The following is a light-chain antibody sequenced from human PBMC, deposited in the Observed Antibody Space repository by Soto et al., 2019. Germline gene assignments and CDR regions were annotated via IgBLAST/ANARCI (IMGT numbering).Light chain of an antibody. V-gene: IGKV3-11*01. CDR3: QQRSSWLT. CDR1: LSVSSY. Sequence: TVLTQSPDTLSLSPGERATLCCTSILSVSSYLAWYQQKPGEAPRLLIYAASKRATGIPARFNGSGSGTDFTLTISPLEPEDFAVYYCQQRSSWLTFGGGTKVDI. CDR2: AAS. J-gene: IGKJ4*01.